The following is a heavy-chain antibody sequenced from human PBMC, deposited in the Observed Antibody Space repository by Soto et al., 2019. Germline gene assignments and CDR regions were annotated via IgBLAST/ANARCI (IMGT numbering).Heavy chain of an antibody. CDR2: IRSKGNNHAT. Sequence: EVQLVESGGGLVQPGGSLKLSCAASGFSLSGSAMHWVRQASGKGLEWVGRIRSKGNNHATAYAASVKGRFIISRDDSKNTAYLQMNRLTTEDTAVYYCARRGEGWGQGTLVTVST. CDR1: GFSLSGSA. V-gene: IGHV3-73*01. D-gene: IGHD3-10*01. CDR3: ARRGEG. J-gene: IGHJ4*02.